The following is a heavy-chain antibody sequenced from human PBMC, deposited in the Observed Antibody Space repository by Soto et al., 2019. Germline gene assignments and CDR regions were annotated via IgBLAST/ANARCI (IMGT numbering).Heavy chain of an antibody. CDR1: GYTFTSYA. D-gene: IGHD5-12*01. V-gene: IGHV1-3*01. CDR3: ARRSGDGYNSLLHY. CDR2: INAGNGNT. Sequence: ASVKVSCKASGYTFTSYAMHWVRQAPGQRLEWMGWINAGNGNTKYSQKFQGRVTITRDTSASTAYMELSSLRSEDTAVYYCARRSGDGYNSLLHYWRQGPLVTVSS. J-gene: IGHJ4*02.